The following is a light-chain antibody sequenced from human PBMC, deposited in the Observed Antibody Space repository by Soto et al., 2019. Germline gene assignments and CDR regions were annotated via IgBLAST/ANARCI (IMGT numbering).Light chain of an antibody. J-gene: IGLJ1*01. CDR3: SSYTSTTTRV. V-gene: IGLV2-14*01. CDR1: SSDVGGYNY. CDR2: EVS. Sequence: QSVLTQPAFVSGSPGQSITISCTGTSSDVGGYNYVSWYQHPPGKAPKLMISEVSNRPSGVSNRFSGSKSGNTASLTISGLQAEDEADYYCSSYTSTTTRVFGTGKKVTVX.